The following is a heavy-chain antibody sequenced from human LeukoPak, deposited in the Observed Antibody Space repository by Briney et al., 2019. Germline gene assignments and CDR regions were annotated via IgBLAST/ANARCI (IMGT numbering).Heavy chain of an antibody. Sequence: SETLSLTCAVSGGSFSGYYWSWIRQPPGKGLEGIGGINHSGSTNYNPSLKSRVTISVDTSKNQFSLKLSSVTAADTAVYYCARGRIRPQGYSYGPYYFDYWGQGTLVTVSS. CDR2: INHSGST. D-gene: IGHD5-18*01. CDR1: GGSFSGYY. CDR3: ARGRIRPQGYSYGPYYFDY. V-gene: IGHV4-34*01. J-gene: IGHJ4*02.